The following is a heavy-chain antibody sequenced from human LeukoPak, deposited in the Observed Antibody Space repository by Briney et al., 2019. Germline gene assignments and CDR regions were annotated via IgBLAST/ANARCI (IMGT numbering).Heavy chain of an antibody. CDR2: IYYSGST. CDR3: ASSVVPAAYYFDY. Sequence: QTLSLTCTVSGGSLSSGGYYWSWLRQHPGTGLEWIGYIYYSGSTYYNPSLKSRVTISVDTSKNQFSLKLSSVTAADTAVYYCASSVVPAAYYFDYWGQGTLVTVSS. CDR1: GGSLSSGGYY. V-gene: IGHV4-31*03. D-gene: IGHD2-2*01. J-gene: IGHJ4*02.